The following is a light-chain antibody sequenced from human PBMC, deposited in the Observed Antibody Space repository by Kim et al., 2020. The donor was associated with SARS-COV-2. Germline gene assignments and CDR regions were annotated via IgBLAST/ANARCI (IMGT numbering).Light chain of an antibody. CDR2: DAS. V-gene: IGKV3-11*01. CDR1: QSISTY. Sequence: EVVLTQSPATLSLSPGERATLSCRASQSISTYLAWYQHKPGQAPRLLMYDASNRATDIPARFSGSGSGTDFTLTISSLEPEDSAVYYCQQRNNWPRGYTFGQGTKLEI. CDR3: QQRNNWPRGYT. J-gene: IGKJ2*01.